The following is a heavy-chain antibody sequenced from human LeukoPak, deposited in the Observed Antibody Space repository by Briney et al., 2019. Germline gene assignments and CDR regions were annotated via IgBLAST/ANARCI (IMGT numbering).Heavy chain of an antibody. V-gene: IGHV1-2*02. Sequence: ASVKVSCNASGYIFSDCYMHWVRQAPGQGLEWLGWINPKSGAADYAQQFRGRVTMTRDTSINTDYMEMKRVTSDDTAVYYCARGAEAETSPLDFWGQGTLVIVS. D-gene: IGHD6-13*01. CDR2: INPKSGAA. CDR3: ARGAEAETSPLDF. J-gene: IGHJ4*02. CDR1: GYIFSDCY.